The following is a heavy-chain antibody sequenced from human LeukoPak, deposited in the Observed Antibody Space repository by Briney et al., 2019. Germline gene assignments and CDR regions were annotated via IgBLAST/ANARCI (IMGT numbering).Heavy chain of an antibody. J-gene: IGHJ4*02. Sequence: PGESLRLSCAASGFTFSSYGMHWVRQAPGKGLEWVAVISYDGSNTYYADSVKGRFTISRDNSKNMLYLQMNSLRAEDTAVYYCAKPYYYGSRSYMDYWGQGTLVTVSS. CDR2: ISYDGSNT. CDR1: GFTFSSYG. V-gene: IGHV3-30*18. CDR3: AKPYYYGSRSYMDY. D-gene: IGHD3-10*01.